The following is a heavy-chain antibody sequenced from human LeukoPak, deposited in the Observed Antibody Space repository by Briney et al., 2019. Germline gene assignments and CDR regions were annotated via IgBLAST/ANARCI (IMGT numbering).Heavy chain of an antibody. D-gene: IGHD6-13*01. V-gene: IGHV3-23*01. J-gene: IGHJ4*02. CDR3: AKVRLAESSGWYKEFDC. CDR1: GFTFSSYA. CDR2: ICGSSSST. Sequence: QPGGSLILSCAASGFTFSSYAMSWVRQAPGKGLEWVSTICGSSSSTYYADSVKGRFMISRDNSKNTLYLQMNSPRADDTAVYYCAKVRLAESSGWYKEFDCWGQGTLVTVSS.